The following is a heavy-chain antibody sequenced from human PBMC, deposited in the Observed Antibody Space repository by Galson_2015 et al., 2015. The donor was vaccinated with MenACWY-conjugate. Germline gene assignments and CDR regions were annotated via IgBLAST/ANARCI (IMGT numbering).Heavy chain of an antibody. D-gene: IGHD3-16*01. CDR2: ISASTGNT. Sequence: SVKVSCKASGYTFSDSGVTWVRQAPGQGLEWMGWISASTGNTNYGQKFYGRVTMTTDTSTNTAFMELRSLRSDDTAVYFCARAATGLSSRFLDVWGQGTTVTVSS. J-gene: IGHJ6*02. CDR1: GYTFSDSG. V-gene: IGHV1-18*01. CDR3: ARAATGLSSRFLDV.